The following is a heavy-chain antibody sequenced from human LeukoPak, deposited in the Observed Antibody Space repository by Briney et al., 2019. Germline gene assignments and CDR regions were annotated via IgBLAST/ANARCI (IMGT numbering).Heavy chain of an antibody. V-gene: IGHV3-33*01. CDR2: TWYDGSNK. D-gene: IGHD4-23*01. J-gene: IGHJ4*01. Sequence: PGRSLRLSCAASGFNFSSYGMHWVRQAPGKGLEWVAVTWYDGSNKYYADSVRGRFTVSRDNSKNTLYLQMNSLRAEDTAVYYCARARNAVVTAIDYWGQGALVTVSS. CDR1: GFNFSSYG. CDR3: ARARNAVVTAIDY.